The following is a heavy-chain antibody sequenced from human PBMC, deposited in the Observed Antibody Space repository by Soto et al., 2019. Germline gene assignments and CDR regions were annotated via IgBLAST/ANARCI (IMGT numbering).Heavy chain of an antibody. CDR3: AAPRWYNWNALYYFDS. V-gene: IGHV3-30*03. CDR2: ISYDGSNK. CDR1: GFTFSSYG. J-gene: IGHJ4*02. Sequence: GGSLRLSCAASGFTFSSYGMHWVRQAPGKGLEWVAVISYDGSNKYYADSVKGRFTISRDNSKNTLYLQMNFLRPDDTALYYCAAPRWYNWNALYYFDSWGQGTLVTVSS. D-gene: IGHD1-20*01.